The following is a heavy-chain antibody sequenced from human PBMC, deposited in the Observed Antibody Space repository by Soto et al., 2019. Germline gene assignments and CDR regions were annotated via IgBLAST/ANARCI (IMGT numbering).Heavy chain of an antibody. CDR3: AGAMVVTQTCFDP. V-gene: IGHV4-30-4*01. Sequence: QVQLQESGPGLVKPSQTLSLTCPVSGGSISSGDYYWSWIRQPPGKGLEWIGYIYYSGSTYYNPSLKSRVTMSVETSKHHFSLKLYSVTAADTAVYYCAGAMVVTQTCFDPWGQGTLVTVSS. D-gene: IGHD2-21*02. CDR1: GGSISSGDYY. CDR2: IYYSGST. J-gene: IGHJ5*02.